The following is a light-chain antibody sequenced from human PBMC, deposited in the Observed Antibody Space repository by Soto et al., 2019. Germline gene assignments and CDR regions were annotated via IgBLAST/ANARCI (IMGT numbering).Light chain of an antibody. CDR1: SSDVGSYNL. CDR3: CSYAGSSTPLI. J-gene: IGLJ1*01. CDR2: EVS. V-gene: IGLV2-23*02. Sequence: QSALTQPASVSGSPGQSITISCTGTSSDVGSYNLVSWYQQHPGKAPKLMIYEVSKRPSGVSNRFSGSKSGNTASLTISWLQAEDEADYYCCSYAGSSTPLIFGTGTKLTVL.